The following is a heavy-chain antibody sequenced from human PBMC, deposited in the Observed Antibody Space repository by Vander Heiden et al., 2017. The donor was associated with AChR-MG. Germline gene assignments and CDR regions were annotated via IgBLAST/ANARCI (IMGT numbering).Heavy chain of an antibody. CDR3: ARDPLEIVVALFDP. J-gene: IGHJ5*02. CDR2: ISSSSSTI. CDR1: GFTFSSYR. V-gene: IGHV3-48*02. Sequence: EVQLVESGGGLVQPGGSLRLSCAASGFTFSSYRMNWVRQAPGKGLEWVSYISSSSSTIYYADSVKGRFTISRDNAKNSLYLQMNSLRDEDTAVYYCARDPLEIVVALFDPWGQGTLVTVSS. D-gene: IGHD3-22*01.